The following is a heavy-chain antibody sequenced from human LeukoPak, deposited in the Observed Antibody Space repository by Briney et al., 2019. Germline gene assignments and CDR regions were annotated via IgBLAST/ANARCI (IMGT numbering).Heavy chain of an antibody. J-gene: IGHJ4*02. CDR1: GGTFSSYA. CDR3: ARAWAACGGDCYSLFGFDY. D-gene: IGHD2-21*02. Sequence: SVKVSCKASGGTFSSYAISWARQAPGQGLEWMGGIIPIFGTANYAQKFQGRVTITTDESTSTAYMELSSLRSEDTAVYYCARAWAACGGDCYSLFGFDYWGQGTLVTVSS. CDR2: IIPIFGTA. V-gene: IGHV1-69*05.